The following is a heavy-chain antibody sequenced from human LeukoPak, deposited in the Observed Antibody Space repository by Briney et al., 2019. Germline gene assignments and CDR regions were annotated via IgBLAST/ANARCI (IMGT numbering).Heavy chain of an antibody. CDR2: LYYTGST. D-gene: IGHD3-22*01. CDR1: GGSISSSSYL. J-gene: IGHJ4*02. CDR3: ARQHERGSFVWEDSDSTLFPYTGNYFDY. V-gene: IGHV4-39*01. Sequence: SETLSLTCTVSGGSISSSSYLWGWIRQPPGKRLEWIGSLYYTGSTYNNAALKSRVTISGDTSKNQISLNLRSVTAADTAVYYCARQHERGSFVWEDSDSTLFPYTGNYFDYWGLGTLVTVSS.